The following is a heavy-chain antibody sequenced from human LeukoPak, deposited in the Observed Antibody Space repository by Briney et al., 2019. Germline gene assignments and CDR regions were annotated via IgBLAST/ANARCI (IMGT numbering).Heavy chain of an antibody. CDR3: ARGLSAYYYDSSGSPEDY. Sequence: SEILSLTCAVYGGSFSGYYWSRIRQPPGKGLEWIGEINHSGSTNYNPSLKSRVTISVDTSKNQFSLKLSSVTAADTAVYYCARGLSAYYYDSSGSPEDYRGQGTLVTVSS. CDR1: GGSFSGYY. J-gene: IGHJ4*02. CDR2: INHSGST. V-gene: IGHV4-34*01. D-gene: IGHD3-22*01.